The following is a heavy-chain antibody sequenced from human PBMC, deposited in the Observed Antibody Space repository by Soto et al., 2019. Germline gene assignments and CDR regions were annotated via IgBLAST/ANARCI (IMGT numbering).Heavy chain of an antibody. J-gene: IGHJ4*02. Sequence: GASVKVSCKASGYAFSGFYMHWVRQAPGQGLEWMGVINPSGDSTTYAQKFQGRLTMTKDTSTSTLYMELSSLRSEDTAVYYCASDWEFGFWGQGTLVTVSS. CDR1: GYAFSGFY. V-gene: IGHV1-46*01. CDR3: ASDWEFGF. CDR2: INPSGDST. D-gene: IGHD3-10*01.